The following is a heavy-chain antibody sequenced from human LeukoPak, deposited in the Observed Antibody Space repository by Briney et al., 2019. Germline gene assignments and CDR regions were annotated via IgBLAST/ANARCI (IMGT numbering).Heavy chain of an antibody. Sequence: SETLSLTCTVSGGPISSGDYYWSWIRQPPGKGLEWIGYIYYSGSTYYNPSLKSRVTISVDTSKDQFSLKLSSVTAADTAVYYCARVNGDYAGEPRMDVWGQGTTVTVSS. J-gene: IGHJ6*02. CDR2: IYYSGST. CDR3: ARVNGDYAGEPRMDV. CDR1: GGPISSGDYY. D-gene: IGHD4-17*01. V-gene: IGHV4-30-4*01.